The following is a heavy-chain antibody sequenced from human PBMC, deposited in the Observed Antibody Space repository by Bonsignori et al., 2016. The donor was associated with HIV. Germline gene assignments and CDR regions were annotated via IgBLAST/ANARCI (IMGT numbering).Heavy chain of an antibody. V-gene: IGHV1-2*02. CDR2: INPNSGGT. Sequence: WVRQAPGQGLEWMGWINPNSGGTNYAQKFQGRVTMTRDTSISTAYMELSRLRSDDTAVYYCARDLWGTSYYWGQGTLVTVSS. CDR3: ARDLWGTSYY. D-gene: IGHD1-7*01. J-gene: IGHJ4*02.